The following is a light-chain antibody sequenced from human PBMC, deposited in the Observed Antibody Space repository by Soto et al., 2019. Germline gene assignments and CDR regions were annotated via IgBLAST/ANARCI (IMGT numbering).Light chain of an antibody. J-gene: IGLJ1*01. CDR1: SSDVGGYNY. V-gene: IGLV2-11*01. CDR3: CSYAGSYSYV. Sequence: QSVLTPPASVSGSPGQSITISCTGTSSDVGGYNYVSWYQQHPGKAPKLMIYEVNKRPSGVPDRFSGSKSGNTASLTISGLQAEDEADYYCCSYAGSYSYVLGTGNK. CDR2: EVN.